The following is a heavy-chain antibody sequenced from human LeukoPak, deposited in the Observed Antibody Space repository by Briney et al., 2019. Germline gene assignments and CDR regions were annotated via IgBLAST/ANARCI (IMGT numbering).Heavy chain of an antibody. Sequence: SETLSLTCTVSGGSISTYYWSWIRQPPGKGLEWLGYIYYSGSTDYNPSLKSRVTISVDTSKKKFSLKLSSVTAADTAVYYCAITNRDNFGDYYFDYWGQGTLVTVSS. CDR2: IYYSGST. CDR1: GGSISTYY. D-gene: IGHD4-17*01. J-gene: IGHJ4*02. V-gene: IGHV4-59*01. CDR3: AITNRDNFGDYYFDY.